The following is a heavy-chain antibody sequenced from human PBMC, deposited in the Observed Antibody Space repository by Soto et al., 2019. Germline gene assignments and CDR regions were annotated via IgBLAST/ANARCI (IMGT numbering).Heavy chain of an antibody. CDR2: IYPGDSDT. CDR3: ARPAWFGEPGAFDI. J-gene: IGHJ3*02. CDR1: GYSFTNYW. V-gene: IGHV5-51*01. D-gene: IGHD3-10*01. Sequence: LGESLKISCKGSGYSFTNYWNGWGRQMPGKGLELRWIIYPGDSDTRYSPSFQGQVTISADKSISTAYLQWSSLKASDTAMYYCARPAWFGEPGAFDIWGQGTMVTVSS.